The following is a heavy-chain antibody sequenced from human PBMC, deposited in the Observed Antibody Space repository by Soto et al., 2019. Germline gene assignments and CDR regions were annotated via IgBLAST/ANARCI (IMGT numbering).Heavy chain of an antibody. CDR1: GFTFSSYS. CDR3: AREDYYGSGSYYKSPIDY. V-gene: IGHV3-21*01. CDR2: ISSSSSYI. D-gene: IGHD3-10*01. J-gene: IGHJ4*02. Sequence: GGSLRLSCAASGFTFSSYSMNWVRQAPGKGLEWVSSISSSSSYIYYADSVKGRFTISRDNAKNSLYLQMNSLRAEDTAVYYCAREDYYGSGSYYKSPIDYWGQGTLVNVSS.